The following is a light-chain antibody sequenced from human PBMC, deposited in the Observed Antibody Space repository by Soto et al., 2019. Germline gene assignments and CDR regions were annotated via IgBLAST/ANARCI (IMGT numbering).Light chain of an antibody. CDR2: EVS. V-gene: IGLV2-8*01. CDR3: QSYDNILSGPL. Sequence: QSALTQPPSASGSPGQSVTISCTGTSSDVGGYNYVSWYQQHPGKAPKLMIYEVSKRPSGVPDRFSGSKSGNTASLTVSGLQVEDEADYYCQSYDNILSGPLFGGGTKVTVL. J-gene: IGLJ3*02. CDR1: SSDVGGYNY.